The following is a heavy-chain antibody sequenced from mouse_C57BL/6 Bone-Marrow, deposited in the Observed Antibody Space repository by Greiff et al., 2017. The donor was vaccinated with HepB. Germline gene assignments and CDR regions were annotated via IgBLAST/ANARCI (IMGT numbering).Heavy chain of an antibody. CDR1: GYAFSSSW. Sequence: QVQLQQSGPELVKPGASVKISCKASGYAFSSSWMNWVKQRPGKGLEWIGRIYPGDGDTNYNGKFKGKATLTADKSSSTAYMQLSSLTSEDSAVYFCARWGVTDYWGQGTTLTVSS. CDR3: ARWGVTDY. J-gene: IGHJ2*01. CDR2: IYPGDGDT. D-gene: IGHD2-2*01. V-gene: IGHV1-82*01.